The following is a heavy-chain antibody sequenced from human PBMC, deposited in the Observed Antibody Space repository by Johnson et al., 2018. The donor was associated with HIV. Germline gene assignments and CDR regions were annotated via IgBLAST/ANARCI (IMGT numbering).Heavy chain of an antibody. Sequence: QVQLVESGGGVVQPGRSLRLSCVASRFTFSSYAMHWVRQVPGKGLEWVAVISYDGSQNLYVDSVKGRFTISRDNSKNTLYLQMNSLRAEDTAVYFCARVYDSSGYLSAFDIWGQGTVVTVSS. D-gene: IGHD3-22*01. V-gene: IGHV3-30*03. CDR1: RFTFSSYA. J-gene: IGHJ3*02. CDR3: ARVYDSSGYLSAFDI. CDR2: ISYDGSQN.